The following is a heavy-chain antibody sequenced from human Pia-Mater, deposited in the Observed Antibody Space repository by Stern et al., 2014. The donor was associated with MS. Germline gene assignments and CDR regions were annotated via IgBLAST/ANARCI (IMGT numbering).Heavy chain of an antibody. CDR3: ARDRSGYYYDSSGYNNPPFDY. J-gene: IGHJ4*02. CDR1: GFPFSSYS. CDR2: ISSSSSYI. Sequence: EVQLVESGGGLVKPGGSLRLSCAASGFPFSSYSMNWVRQAQGKGLEWVSSISSSSSYIYYAAPVKGRFTISRDNAKNSLYLQMNNLRAEDTAVYYCARDRSGYYYDSSGYNNPPFDYWGQGTLVTVSS. D-gene: IGHD3-22*01. V-gene: IGHV3-21*01.